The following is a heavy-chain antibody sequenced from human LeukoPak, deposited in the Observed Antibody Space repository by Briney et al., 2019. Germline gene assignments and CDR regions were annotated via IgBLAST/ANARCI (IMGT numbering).Heavy chain of an antibody. J-gene: IGHJ4*02. CDR1: GGSIGSYY. CDR3: ARVDYTTSSPYLLPDS. V-gene: IGHV4-59*01. Sequence: KPSETLSLTCTVSGGSIGSYYWSWIRQPPGKGLEWIGYIYYSGSTNYNPSLKSRVTISIDTSKNQLSLRLNSVTAADTAVYYCARVDYTTSSPYLLPDSWGQGTLVTVSS. D-gene: IGHD6-6*01. CDR2: IYYSGST.